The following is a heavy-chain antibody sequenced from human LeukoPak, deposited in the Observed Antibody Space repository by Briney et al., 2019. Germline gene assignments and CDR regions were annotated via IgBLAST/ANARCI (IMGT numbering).Heavy chain of an antibody. CDR1: GFTFSSYW. V-gene: IGHV3-74*01. Sequence: GGSLRLSCAASGFTFSSYWMHWVRHAPGQGLVWLSRINSVVSRTTYADSVKGRFTISRDKAKNALYRQMSSLRAEDTAVYYCARDLGAGNDAFDIWGQGTMVTVSS. CDR3: ARDLGAGNDAFDI. J-gene: IGHJ3*02. CDR2: INSVVSRT. D-gene: IGHD4/OR15-4a*01.